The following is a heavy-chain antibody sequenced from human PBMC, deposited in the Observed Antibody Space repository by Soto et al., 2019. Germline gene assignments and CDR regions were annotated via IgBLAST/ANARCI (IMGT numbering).Heavy chain of an antibody. Sequence: SEALSLTCTVSGGSISSYYWSWIRQPPGRGLEWIGYIYYSGSTNYNPSLKSRVTISVDTSKNQFSLKLSSVTAADTAVSYCACSHHYSSGWVPENFDIWGQGTMVTVSS. V-gene: IGHV4-59*01. CDR1: GGSISSYY. J-gene: IGHJ3*02. CDR2: IYYSGST. D-gene: IGHD6-19*01. CDR3: ACSHHYSSGWVPENFDI.